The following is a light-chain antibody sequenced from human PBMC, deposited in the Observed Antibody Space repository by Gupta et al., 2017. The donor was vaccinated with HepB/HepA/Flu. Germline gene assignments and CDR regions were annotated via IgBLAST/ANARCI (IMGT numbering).Light chain of an antibody. CDR3: MQALQTPWT. Sequence: DIVMTQSPLSLPVTPGEPASISCRSSQSLLHSNGYNYLDWYLQKPGQSPQLLIYLGSNRASGVPDRLSGSGSGTDFTLKFSRVEAEDVGVYYCMQALQTPWTFGQGTKVEIK. J-gene: IGKJ1*01. CDR1: QSLLHSNGYNY. CDR2: LGS. V-gene: IGKV2-28*01.